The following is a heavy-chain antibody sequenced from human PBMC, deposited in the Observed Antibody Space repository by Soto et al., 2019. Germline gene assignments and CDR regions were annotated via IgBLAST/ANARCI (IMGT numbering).Heavy chain of an antibody. D-gene: IGHD3-3*01. CDR2: IVVGSGTT. Sequence: QMQLVQSGPEVKKPGTSVKVSCKASGFTFTSSAVQWVRQARGQRLEWIGWIVVGSGTTDYAQKFQESVTITRNMPTSTAYMELSTLRSEHTAVYYCAAAFWSGYPVDGMGVWGQGTTVTVSS. CDR3: AAAFWSGYPVDGMGV. V-gene: IGHV1-58*01. CDR1: GFTFTSSA. J-gene: IGHJ6*02.